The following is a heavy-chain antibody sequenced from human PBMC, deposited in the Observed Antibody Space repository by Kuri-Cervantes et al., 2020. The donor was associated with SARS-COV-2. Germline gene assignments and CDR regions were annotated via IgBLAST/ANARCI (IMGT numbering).Heavy chain of an antibody. CDR3: ARHPRLEASRNYYFAY. Sequence: ESLKISCAVYCGSFSGYYWSWLRQPPGKGLEWIAYMYNTADTYSNPSLSSRVTISLDTTKSLVSLKLTSVTAADTAVYFCARHPRLEASRNYYFAYWGHGILVHGAS. CDR1: CGSFSGYY. J-gene: IGHJ4*01. V-gene: IGHV4-59*08. CDR2: MYNTADT.